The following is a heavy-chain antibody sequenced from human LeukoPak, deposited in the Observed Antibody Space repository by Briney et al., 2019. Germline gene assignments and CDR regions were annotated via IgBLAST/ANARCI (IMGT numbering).Heavy chain of an antibody. Sequence: PSETLSLTCTVSGGSISSYYWSRIRQPPGKGLEWIGYIYYSGSTNYNPSLKSRVTISVDTSKNQFSLKLSSVTAADTAVYYCARAGLWLSNWFDPWGQGTLVTVSS. CDR2: IYYSGST. D-gene: IGHD4/OR15-4a*01. CDR3: ARAGLWLSNWFDP. J-gene: IGHJ5*02. V-gene: IGHV4-59*01. CDR1: GGSISSYY.